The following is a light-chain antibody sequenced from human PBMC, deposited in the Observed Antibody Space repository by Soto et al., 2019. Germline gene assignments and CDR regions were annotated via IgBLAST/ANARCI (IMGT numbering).Light chain of an antibody. CDR2: DAS. J-gene: IGKJ2*01. Sequence: DIQMTQSPSTLSASVGDRVTVTCRASQSISSWLAWYQQKPGKAPKLLIYDASSLESGVPSRFSGSGSGTEFTLTISSLQPDDFATYYCQQSNSYPMYTFGQGTKLEIK. CDR3: QQSNSYPMYT. CDR1: QSISSW. V-gene: IGKV1-5*01.